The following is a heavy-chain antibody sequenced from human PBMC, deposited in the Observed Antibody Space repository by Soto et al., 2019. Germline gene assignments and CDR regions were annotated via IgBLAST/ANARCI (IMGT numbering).Heavy chain of an antibody. CDR1: GFTFSSYA. CDR3: ANDGGMATIEPDDFDI. V-gene: IGHV3-23*01. J-gene: IGHJ3*02. CDR2: ISGSGGST. D-gene: IGHD5-12*01. Sequence: GGSLRLSCAASGFTFSSYAMSWVRQAPGKGLEWVSAISGSGGSTYYADSVKGRFTISRDNSKNTLYLQMNSLRAEDTAVYYCANDGGMATIEPDDFDIWGQGTMVTVSS.